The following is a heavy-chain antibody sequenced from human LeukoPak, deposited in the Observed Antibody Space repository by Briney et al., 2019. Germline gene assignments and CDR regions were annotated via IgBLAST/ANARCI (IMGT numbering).Heavy chain of an antibody. V-gene: IGHV3-30*02. CDR1: GFTFSSYG. Sequence: PGGSLRLSCAASGFTFSSYGMHWVRQAPGKGLEWVAFIRYDGSNKYYADSVKGRFTISRDNSKNTLYLQMNSLRAEDTAVYYCARGDDSSGASVDYWGQGTLVTVSS. J-gene: IGHJ4*02. CDR3: ARGDDSSGASVDY. CDR2: IRYDGSNK. D-gene: IGHD3-22*01.